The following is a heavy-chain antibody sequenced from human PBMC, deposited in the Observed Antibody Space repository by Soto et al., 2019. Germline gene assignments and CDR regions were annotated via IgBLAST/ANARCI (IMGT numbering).Heavy chain of an antibody. J-gene: IGHJ4*02. CDR3: ARGITGRGGWYFDY. CDR1: GFTFSSYA. Sequence: EVQLVESGEGLVQPGGSLRLSCAASGFTFSSYAMHWVRQAPGKGLEYVSAISSNGGSTYYADSVKGRFTISRDNSKNTLYLQMGSLRAEDMAVYYCARGITGRGGWYFDYWGQGTLVTVSS. V-gene: IGHV3-64*02. CDR2: ISSNGGST. D-gene: IGHD1-20*01.